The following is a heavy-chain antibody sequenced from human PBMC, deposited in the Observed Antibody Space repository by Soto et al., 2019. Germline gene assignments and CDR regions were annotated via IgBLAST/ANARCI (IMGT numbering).Heavy chain of an antibody. Sequence: PSETLSLTCAVSGYSISSGYYWVWIRQPPGKGLEWIGTISHTGSTYYSPSLKSRVTMSVDTSKNQFSLKLTSVTAADTAVYYCARAAYRSLWFLSHWAQGTLVTVSS. CDR2: ISHTGST. CDR1: GYSISSGYY. V-gene: IGHV4-38-2*01. D-gene: IGHD3-9*01. CDR3: ARAAYRSLWFLSH. J-gene: IGHJ4*02.